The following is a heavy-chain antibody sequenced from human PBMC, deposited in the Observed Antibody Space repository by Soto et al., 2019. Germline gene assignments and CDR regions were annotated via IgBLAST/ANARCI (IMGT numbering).Heavy chain of an antibody. V-gene: IGHV3-30*18. CDR2: ISYDGSNK. J-gene: IGHJ6*02. CDR1: GFTFSSYG. Sequence: LRLSCAASGFTFSSYGMHWVRQAPGKGLEWVAVISYDGSNKYYADSVKGRFTISRDNSKNTLYLQMNSLRAEDTAVYYCAKDHSSSWYKHYYGMDVWGQGTTVTVSS. D-gene: IGHD6-13*01. CDR3: AKDHSSSWYKHYYGMDV.